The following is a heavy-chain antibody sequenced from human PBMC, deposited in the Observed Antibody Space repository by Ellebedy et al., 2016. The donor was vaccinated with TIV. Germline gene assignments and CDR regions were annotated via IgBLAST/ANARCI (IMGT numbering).Heavy chain of an antibody. V-gene: IGHV4-59*08. Sequence: MPSETLSLTCNVSGGSISSYYWSWIRQPPGKGLEWIGYIYYSGSTNYNPSLKSRVTISVDTSKNQFSLKLSSVTAADTAVYYCASLEMATILDAFDIWGQGTKVTVSS. J-gene: IGHJ3*02. CDR3: ASLEMATILDAFDI. CDR2: IYYSGST. CDR1: GGSISSYY. D-gene: IGHD5-24*01.